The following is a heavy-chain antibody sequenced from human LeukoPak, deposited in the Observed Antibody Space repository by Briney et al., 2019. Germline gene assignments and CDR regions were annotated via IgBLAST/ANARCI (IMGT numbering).Heavy chain of an antibody. Sequence: PGGSLRLSCAASGFTFSSYAMSWVRQAPGKGLEWVSAISGSGGSTYYADSVKGRFTISRDNSKNTLYLQMNSLRAEDTPVYYCAKETYYDYVWGSYRYTDYFDYWGQGTLVTVSS. D-gene: IGHD3-16*02. CDR2: ISGSGGST. J-gene: IGHJ4*02. CDR3: AKETYYDYVWGSYRYTDYFDY. V-gene: IGHV3-23*01. CDR1: GFTFSSYA.